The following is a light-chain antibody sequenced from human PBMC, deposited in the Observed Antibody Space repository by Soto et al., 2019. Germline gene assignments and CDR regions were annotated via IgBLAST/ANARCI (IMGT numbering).Light chain of an antibody. Sequence: DIQMTQSPTTLSASVGDRVTITCRASQSISGWLAWYQQKPGKAPNLLISDASSLESGVPSRFSGSGSGTEFTLTISGLQPDDFATYYCQQYSSYSSFGQGTKLEIK. CDR1: QSISGW. J-gene: IGKJ2*01. CDR3: QQYSSYSS. CDR2: DAS. V-gene: IGKV1-5*01.